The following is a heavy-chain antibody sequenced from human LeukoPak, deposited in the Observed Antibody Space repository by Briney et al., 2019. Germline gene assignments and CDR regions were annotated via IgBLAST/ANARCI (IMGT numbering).Heavy chain of an antibody. V-gene: IGHV1-69*06. CDR1: GGTFSSYA. D-gene: IGHD3-22*01. CDR3: ARPAIDRGWFDP. Sequence: GASVKVSCKASGGTFSSYAISWVRQAPGQGLEWMGGIIPIFGTANYAQKFQGRVTITADKSTGTAYMELSSLRSEDTAVYYCARPAIDRGWFDPWGQGTLVTVSS. CDR2: IIPIFGTA. J-gene: IGHJ5*02.